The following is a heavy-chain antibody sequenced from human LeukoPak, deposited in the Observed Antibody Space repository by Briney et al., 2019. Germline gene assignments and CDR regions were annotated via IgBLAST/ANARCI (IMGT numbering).Heavy chain of an antibody. V-gene: IGHV3-74*01. CDR2: INSDGSST. J-gene: IGHJ4*02. Sequence: GGSLRLSCAASGFTFSSYWMHWVRQAPGKGLVWVSRINSDGSSTSYADSVKGRFTISRDNAKNTLYLQMNSLRAEDTAVYYCASIEYSSSAAGYWGQGTLVTVSS. CDR3: ASIEYSSSAAGY. D-gene: IGHD6-6*01. CDR1: GFTFSSYW.